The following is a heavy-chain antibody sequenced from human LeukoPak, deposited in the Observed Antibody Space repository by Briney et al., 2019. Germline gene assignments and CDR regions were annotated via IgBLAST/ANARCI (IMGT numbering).Heavy chain of an antibody. J-gene: IGHJ4*02. CDR2: ISGSGGST. D-gene: IGHD6-13*01. CDR1: GFTFSSNA. Sequence: GGSRRLSCPASGFTFSSNAMSWVRQPPGKGLEWASAISGSGGSTYYADSVKGRFTISRDNSKNTLYLQMNSLRAEDTAVYYCAKGLLRIAAAGSDYWGQGTLVTVSS. V-gene: IGHV3-23*01. CDR3: AKGLLRIAAAGSDY.